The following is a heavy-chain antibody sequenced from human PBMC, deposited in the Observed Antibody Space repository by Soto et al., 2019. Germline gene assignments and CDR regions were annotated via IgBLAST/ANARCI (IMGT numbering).Heavy chain of an antibody. CDR3: ATDLAASGSYYTDY. CDR1: GYTFSSIG. J-gene: IGHJ4*02. V-gene: IGHV1-18*01. Sequence: ASVKVSCKASGYTFSSIGISWVRQAPGQGLEWMGWISPYKGNTHYAQGLQGRVTMTTDTSTSTAYMELRSLRSDDTAVYYCATDLAASGSYYTDYWGRGPMVTVS. D-gene: IGHD3-10*01. CDR2: ISPYKGNT.